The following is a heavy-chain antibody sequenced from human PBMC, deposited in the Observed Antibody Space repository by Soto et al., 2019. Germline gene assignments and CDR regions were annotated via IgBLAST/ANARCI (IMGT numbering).Heavy chain of an antibody. CDR3: AKAGDLYDHSGYSFAY. CDR2: ISVSGDDT. J-gene: IGHJ4*02. V-gene: IGHV3-23*01. D-gene: IGHD3-22*01. CDR1: GFTFSNYA. Sequence: EVQLSESGGDLEQPGGSLRLSCAASGFTFSNYAMSWVRQAPGKGLEGVSAISVSGDDTYFADSVKGRFAISRDNSENTLYLHMNSLRPDDTAVYCCAKAGDLYDHSGYSFAYWGQGTLVTVSS.